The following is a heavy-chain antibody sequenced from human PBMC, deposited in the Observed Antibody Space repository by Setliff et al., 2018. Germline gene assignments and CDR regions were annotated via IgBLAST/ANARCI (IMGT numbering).Heavy chain of an antibody. CDR3: ARINFYVSSGYYYAPDY. Sequence: ASVKVSCKASGYSFTSYYMYWVRQAPGQGLEWMGTINTGGGSASIVDQFQGRVTMTTDTSTDTAYLELRSLRSDDSAVYYCARINFYVSSGYYYAPDYWGQGTLVTVSS. CDR1: GYSFTSYY. D-gene: IGHD3-22*01. J-gene: IGHJ4*02. CDR2: INTGGGSA. V-gene: IGHV1-46*01.